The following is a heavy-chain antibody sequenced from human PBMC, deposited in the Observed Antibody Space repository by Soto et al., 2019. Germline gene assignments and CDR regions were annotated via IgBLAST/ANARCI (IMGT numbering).Heavy chain of an antibody. D-gene: IGHD6-13*01. CDR2: ISSNGGST. CDR3: ARGSSWYVF. Sequence: EVQLVESGGGLVQPGGSLRLSCAASGFTFSSYAMHWVRQAPGKGLEYVSAISSNGGSTYYANSVKGRFTISRDNSKKTLYLQMGSLRAEDMAVYYCARGSSWYVFWGQGTLVTVSS. J-gene: IGHJ4*02. CDR1: GFTFSSYA. V-gene: IGHV3-64*01.